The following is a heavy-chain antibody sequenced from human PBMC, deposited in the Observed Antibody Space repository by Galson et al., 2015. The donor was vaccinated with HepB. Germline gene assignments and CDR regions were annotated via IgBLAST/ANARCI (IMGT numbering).Heavy chain of an antibody. Sequence: SVKVSCKASGYTFTAYYVHWVRQAPGQGLEWMGRINPTSGATNYAQKFQGRVTMTSDTSISTAYMELSRLRSDDAAVFYCARAYYYDSSAYYFDYWGQGTLVTVSS. D-gene: IGHD3-22*01. J-gene: IGHJ4*02. CDR3: ARAYYYDSSAYYFDY. CDR2: INPTSGAT. CDR1: GYTFTAYY. V-gene: IGHV1-2*06.